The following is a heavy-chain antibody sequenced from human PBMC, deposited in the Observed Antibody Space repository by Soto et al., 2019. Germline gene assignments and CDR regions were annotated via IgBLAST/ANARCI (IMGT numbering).Heavy chain of an antibody. CDR1: GDSIGSGGYY. J-gene: IGHJ3*02. CDR2: IYYSGSS. Sequence: SYTLLLTSTVSGDSIGSGGYYWSWGRQHPGKGLEWIGYIYYSGSSYDNPSLKSRVTISVDTSKNQFSLKLSSVTAADTAVYYCARLSGSHPFDIWAQATMVT. V-gene: IGHV4-31*03. CDR3: ARLSGSHPFDI. D-gene: IGHD3-22*01.